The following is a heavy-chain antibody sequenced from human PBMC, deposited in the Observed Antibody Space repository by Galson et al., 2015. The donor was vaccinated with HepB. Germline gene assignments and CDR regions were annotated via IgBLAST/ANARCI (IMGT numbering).Heavy chain of an antibody. Sequence: SVKVSCKASGYTFTSYGISWVRQAPGQGLEWMGWISAYNGNTNYAQKLQGRVTMTTDTSTSTAYMELRSLRSDDTAVYYCARALYTVTPVHFQHWGQGTLVTVSS. V-gene: IGHV1-18*01. CDR2: ISAYNGNT. J-gene: IGHJ1*01. CDR1: GYTFTSYG. CDR3: ARALYTVTPVHFQH. D-gene: IGHD4-17*01.